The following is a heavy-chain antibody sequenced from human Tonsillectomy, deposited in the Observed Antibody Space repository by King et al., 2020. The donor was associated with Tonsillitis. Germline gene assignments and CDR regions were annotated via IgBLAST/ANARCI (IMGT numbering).Heavy chain of an antibody. CDR1: GGSISSSSYY. CDR3: ARDLPYYDFWSGYPHDAFEI. CDR2: IYYSGST. Sequence: QLQESGPGLVKPSETLSLTCTVSGGSISSSSYYWGWIRQPPGKGLEWIGRIYYSGSTYYNPSLKSRVTISVDTSKNQFSLKLSSVTAADTAVYYCARDLPYYDFWSGYPHDAFEIWGQGTMVTVSS. J-gene: IGHJ3*02. V-gene: IGHV4-39*07. D-gene: IGHD3-3*01.